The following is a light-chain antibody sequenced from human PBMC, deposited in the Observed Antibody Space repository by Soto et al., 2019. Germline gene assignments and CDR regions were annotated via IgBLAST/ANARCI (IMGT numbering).Light chain of an antibody. Sequence: EMVLTQSPGTLPLSPGETATLSCRASQTIGNIFLFWYQQKPGQAPRLLIHGASSRATGIPDRFSGSGSGTDFTLTINRLEPEDFTVYYCHQYSSAPYTFGQGTNLEIK. V-gene: IGKV3-20*01. CDR2: GAS. CDR3: HQYSSAPYT. CDR1: QTIGNIF. J-gene: IGKJ2*01.